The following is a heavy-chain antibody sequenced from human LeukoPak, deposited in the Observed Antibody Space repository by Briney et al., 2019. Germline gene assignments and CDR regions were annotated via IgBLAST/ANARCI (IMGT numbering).Heavy chain of an antibody. Sequence: GGSLRLSCAASGFTFSSYGMHWVRQAPGEGLQWVSSVISNGGSTYHADSVRGRFTISRDNSKNTLDLQMNSLRAEDTAKDYWAREGGGLTVAGRRGIDYWGQGSLVIVSS. J-gene: IGHJ4*02. CDR2: VISNGGST. CDR3: AREGGGLTVAGRRGIDY. CDR1: GFTFSSYG. D-gene: IGHD6-19*01. V-gene: IGHV3-23*01.